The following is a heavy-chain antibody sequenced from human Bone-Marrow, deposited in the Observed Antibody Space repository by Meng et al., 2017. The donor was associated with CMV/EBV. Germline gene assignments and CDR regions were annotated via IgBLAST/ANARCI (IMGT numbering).Heavy chain of an antibody. CDR3: ARPYCSSTSCPPGAYYYYYGMDV. V-gene: IGHV3-21*01. D-gene: IGHD2-2*01. CDR2: ISSSSSYI. J-gene: IGHJ6*02. CDR1: GFTFSSYS. Sequence: GGSLSLSCAASGFTFSSYSMNWVCQAPGKGLEWVSSISSSSSYIYYADSVKGRFTISRDNAKNSLYLQMNSLRAEDTAVYYCARPYCSSTSCPPGAYYYYYGMDVWGQGTTVTVSS.